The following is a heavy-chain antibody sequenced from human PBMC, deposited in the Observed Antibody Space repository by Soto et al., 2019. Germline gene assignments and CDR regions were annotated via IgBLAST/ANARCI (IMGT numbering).Heavy chain of an antibody. CDR1: GGTFSNYP. V-gene: IGHV1-69*12. D-gene: IGHD5-12*01. CDR2: IIPIFGTV. J-gene: IGHJ2*01. Sequence: QVQLVQSGAEVKKPGSSVKVSCKASGGTFSNYPISWVRQAPGQGLEWVGGIIPIFGTVNYAQKFQGRVTITADESTSTAYMELSSLTSEDAAVYYCARGNHRWLQLWYFDLWGRGTLVTVSS. CDR3: ARGNHRWLQLWYFDL.